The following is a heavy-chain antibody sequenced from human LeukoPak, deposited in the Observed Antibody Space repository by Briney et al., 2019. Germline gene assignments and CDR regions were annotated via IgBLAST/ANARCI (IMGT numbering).Heavy chain of an antibody. V-gene: IGHV5-10-1*01. CDR1: GYSFNNYR. CDR3: VRLGRY. J-gene: IGHJ4*02. CDR2: NDPTDSYT. D-gene: IGHD7-27*01. Sequence: GEPLRISCKGSGYSFNNYRISWVRQMPGKGLEWMGTNDPTDSYTKYSPSFQGHVTISLDKSISTAYLQWSGLRASDTAMYYCVRLGRYWGQGALVTVSS.